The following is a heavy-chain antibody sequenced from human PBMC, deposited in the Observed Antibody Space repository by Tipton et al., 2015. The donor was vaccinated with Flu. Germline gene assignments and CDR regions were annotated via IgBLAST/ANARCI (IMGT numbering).Heavy chain of an antibody. J-gene: IGHJ3*01. Sequence: QLVQSGAEVKTPGASVKVSCKASGYTFTSYNMHWVRQAPGQGLEWMGIIYPAGGGISYAQKFQGRVIMTRDRSTGTVHMELSTLRSDDTAMYHCARDKGGGTYTFDVWGQGTMVTVSS. D-gene: IGHD1-1*01. CDR2: IYPAGGGI. CDR1: GYTFTSYN. V-gene: IGHV1-46*01. CDR3: ARDKGGGTYTFDV.